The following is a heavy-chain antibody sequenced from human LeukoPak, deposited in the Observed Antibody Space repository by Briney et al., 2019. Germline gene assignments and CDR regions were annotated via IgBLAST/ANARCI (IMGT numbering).Heavy chain of an antibody. V-gene: IGHV1-69*06. D-gene: IGHD4-17*01. J-gene: IGHJ4*02. CDR2: IIPIFGTA. Sequence: ASVKVSCKASGGTFSSYAISWVRQAPGQGLGWMGGIIPIFGTANYAQKFQGRVTITADKSTSTAYMELSSLRSEDTAVYYCARDISYGDYTFYFDYWGQGTLVTVSS. CDR1: GGTFSSYA. CDR3: ARDISYGDYTFYFDY.